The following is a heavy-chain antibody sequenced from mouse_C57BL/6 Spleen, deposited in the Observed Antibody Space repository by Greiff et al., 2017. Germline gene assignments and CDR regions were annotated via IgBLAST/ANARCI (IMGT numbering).Heavy chain of an antibody. CDR3: ARSGYYGSSYDALDY. CDR2: IHPNSGST. CDR1: GYTFTSYW. J-gene: IGHJ4*01. D-gene: IGHD1-1*01. V-gene: IGHV1-64*01. Sequence: QVQLQQPGAELVKPGASVKLSCKASGYTFTSYWMHWVKQRPGQGLEWIGMIHPNSGSTNYNEKFKSKATLTVDKSSSTAYMQLSSLTSEVSAVYYGARSGYYGSSYDALDYWGQGTSVTVSS.